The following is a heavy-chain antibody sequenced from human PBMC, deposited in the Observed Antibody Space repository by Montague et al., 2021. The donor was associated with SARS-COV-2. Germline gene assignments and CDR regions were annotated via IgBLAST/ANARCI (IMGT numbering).Heavy chain of an antibody. D-gene: IGHD1-7*01. CDR2: XXWDDDK. Sequence: PALVKPTQTLTLTCTFSGFSLSTSGMCVSGIRQPPGKALEWLARXXWDDDKYYSTSLKTRLTISKDTSKNQVVLTMTNMDPADTATYYCARETGTTVSLDYWGQGTLVTVSS. CDR3: ARETGTTVSLDY. CDR1: GFSLSTSGMC. J-gene: IGHJ4*02. V-gene: IGHV2-70*11.